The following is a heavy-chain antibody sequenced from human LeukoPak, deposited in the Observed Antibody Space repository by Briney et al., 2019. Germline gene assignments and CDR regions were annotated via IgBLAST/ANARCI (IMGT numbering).Heavy chain of an antibody. CDR2: IGGSGGST. CDR3: AKGYCSTSRCYLNPFDY. D-gene: IGHD2-2*01. J-gene: IGHJ4*02. V-gene: IGHV3-23*01. CDR1: GFTFSSYA. Sequence: GGSLRLSCAASGFTFSSYAMSWVRQAPGKGLEWVSGIGGSGGSTYYADSVKGRFTISRDNSKNTLHLQMNSLRAEDTAVFYCAKGYCSTSRCYLNPFDYWGQGTLVAVSS.